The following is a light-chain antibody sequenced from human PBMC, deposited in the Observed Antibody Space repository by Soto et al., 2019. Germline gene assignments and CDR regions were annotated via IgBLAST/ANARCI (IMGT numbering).Light chain of an antibody. CDR3: CSYAGSSSVV. CDR1: SSDVGGYNY. CDR2: EVV. Sequence: QSALTQPPSASGSPGQSVTISCTGTSSDVGGYNYVSWYQHHPGKAPKLIIYEVVRRPSGVPDRFSGSKSGNTASLTVSGLQAEDEADYYCCSYAGSSSVVFGGGTQLTVL. V-gene: IGLV2-8*01. J-gene: IGLJ2*01.